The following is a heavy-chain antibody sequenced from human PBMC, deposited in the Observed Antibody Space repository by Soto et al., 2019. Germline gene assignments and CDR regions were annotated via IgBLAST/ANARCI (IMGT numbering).Heavy chain of an antibody. CDR3: TRDHEGPGGYGAFGI. D-gene: IGHD6-13*01. J-gene: IGHJ3*02. Sequence: PGGSLRLSCTASGFTFGDYAMSWFRQAPGKGLEWVGFIRSKAYGGTTEYAASVKGRFTISRDDSKSIAYLQMNSLKTEDTAVYYCTRDHEGPGGYGAFGIWGQGTMVTVSS. V-gene: IGHV3-49*03. CDR1: GFTFGDYA. CDR2: IRSKAYGGTT.